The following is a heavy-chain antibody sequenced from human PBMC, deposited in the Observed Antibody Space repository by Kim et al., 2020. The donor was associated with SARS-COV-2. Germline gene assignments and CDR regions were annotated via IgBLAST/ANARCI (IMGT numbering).Heavy chain of an antibody. D-gene: IGHD3-10*01. CDR3: VCGLDSGSYYKFDAFDI. CDR2: ISGSGGST. V-gene: IGHV3-23*01. CDR1: LFTFSSYA. J-gene: IGHJ3*02. Sequence: GGSLRLSCAASLFTFSSYAMSWVRQAPGKGLEWVSAISGSGGSTYYADSVKGRFTISRDNSKNTLYLQMNSLRAEDTAVYYCVCGLDSGSYYKFDAFDIWGQGTMVTVSS.